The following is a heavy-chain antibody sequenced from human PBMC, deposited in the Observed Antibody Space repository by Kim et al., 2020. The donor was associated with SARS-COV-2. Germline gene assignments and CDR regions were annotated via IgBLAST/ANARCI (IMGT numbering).Heavy chain of an antibody. CDR2: INAGNGNT. CDR3: ARDSAAGWFGPEFDY. CDR1: GYTFTSYA. V-gene: IGHV1-3*01. Sequence: ASVKVFCKASGYTFTSYAMHWVRQAPGQRLEWMGWINAGNGNTKYSQKFQGRVTIIRDTSASTAYMGLRSLRSEDTAAYYCARDSAAGWFGPEFDYWGQGTLVTVSS. D-gene: IGHD3-10*01. J-gene: IGHJ4*02.